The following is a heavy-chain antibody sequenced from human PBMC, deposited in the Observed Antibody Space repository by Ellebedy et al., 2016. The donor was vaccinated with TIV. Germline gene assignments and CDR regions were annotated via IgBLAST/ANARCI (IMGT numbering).Heavy chain of an antibody. V-gene: IGHV4-39*01. CDR3: ASLSILLAASLDY. CDR2: VSYIGGT. CDR1: GGSITPGGDS. J-gene: IGHJ4*02. Sequence: MPSETLSLTCTVPGGSITPGGDSWGWIRQPPGKGLEWIGTVSYIGGTYYNPSLKRRLTMSVDTSKNQFSLKLNSVTAADTAVYYCASLSILLAASLDYWGQGIMVTVSS. D-gene: IGHD6-25*01.